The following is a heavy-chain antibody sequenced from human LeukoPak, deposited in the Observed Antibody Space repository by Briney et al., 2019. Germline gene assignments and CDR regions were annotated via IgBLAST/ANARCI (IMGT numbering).Heavy chain of an antibody. CDR2: IYPGDSDT. CDR1: GYTLRGHR. CDR3: ATYGPRMNWFDP. Sequence: GESLKISCQGSGYTLRGHRFGWVRQTPGKGLEWMGLIYPGDSDTRYSPSFQGQITISADKSINTVYLQWKSLKTSDSTIYYCATYGPRMNWFDPWGPGTLVTVSS. D-gene: IGHD4-17*01. V-gene: IGHV5-51*01. J-gene: IGHJ5*02.